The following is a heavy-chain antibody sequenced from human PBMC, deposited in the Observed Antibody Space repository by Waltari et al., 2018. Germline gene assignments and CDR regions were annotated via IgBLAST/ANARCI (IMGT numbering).Heavy chain of an antibody. Sequence: QVQLVESGGGVVQPGRSLRLSCAASGFTFSSYAMHWVRQAPGKGLEWVAVISYDGSNKYYADSVKGRFTISRDNSKNTLYLQMNSLRAEDTAVYYCARGGQYQLLFVFDPWGQGTLVTVSS. CDR2: ISYDGSNK. CDR3: ARGGQYQLLFVFDP. D-gene: IGHD2-2*01. V-gene: IGHV3-30*01. CDR1: GFTFSSYA. J-gene: IGHJ5*02.